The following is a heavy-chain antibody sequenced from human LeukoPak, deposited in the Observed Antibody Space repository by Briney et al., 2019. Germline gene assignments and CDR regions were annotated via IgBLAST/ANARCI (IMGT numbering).Heavy chain of an antibody. V-gene: IGHV3-23*01. CDR2: ISGSGGNT. Sequence: PGGSLRLSCAASGFTFSNNAMSWLRQAPGKGLEWVSAISGSGGNTYYPDSVKGRFTISRDNAKNSLYLQMNSLRAEDTAVYYCARVQGVVVVAAVPPGGAFDIWGQGTMVTVSS. J-gene: IGHJ3*02. D-gene: IGHD2-15*01. CDR3: ARVQGVVVVAAVPPGGAFDI. CDR1: GFTFSNNA.